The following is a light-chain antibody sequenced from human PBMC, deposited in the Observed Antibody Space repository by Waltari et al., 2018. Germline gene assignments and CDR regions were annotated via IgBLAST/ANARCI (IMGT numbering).Light chain of an antibody. CDR3: QQRNTWWT. V-gene: IGKV1-39*01. Sequence: DIQMTQSPSSLSASVGDRVTITCRASQSISNNLNWYQQKPGKAPKLLIYATSVLQSWVPSRFSGSGSETDFTLTISSLEPEDFAVYYCQQRNTWWTFGQGTKVEIK. J-gene: IGKJ1*01. CDR1: QSISNN. CDR2: ATS.